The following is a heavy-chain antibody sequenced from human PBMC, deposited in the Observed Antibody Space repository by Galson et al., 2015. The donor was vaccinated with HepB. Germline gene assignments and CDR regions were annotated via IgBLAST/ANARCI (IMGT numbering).Heavy chain of an antibody. CDR2: IFYRGTT. CDR3: ARFDRWLLGAFDI. CDR1: GGSINNNHYF. D-gene: IGHD2-15*01. Sequence: ETLSLTCTVSGGSINNNHYFWGWVRQPPGKGLQWIGNIFYRGTTYYTPSLQSRVTISVDTSRNQFSLKLTSVTAADTALYYCARFDRWLLGAFDIWGLGTMVTVSS. V-gene: IGHV4-39*01. J-gene: IGHJ3*02.